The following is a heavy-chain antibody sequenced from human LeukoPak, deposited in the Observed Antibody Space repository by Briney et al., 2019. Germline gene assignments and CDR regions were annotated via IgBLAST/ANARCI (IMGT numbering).Heavy chain of an antibody. CDR3: TRETSSRYFDY. CDR2: MNPNSGRT. V-gene: IGHV1-8*01. Sequence: AASVKVSCKASGYTLTSYDINWVQQATGQGLEWMGWMNPNSGRTGYAQNFQGRITITRNTSISTAYMELSSLRSEDTAVYYCTRETSSRYFDYWGQGTLVTVSS. J-gene: IGHJ4*02. CDR1: GYTLTSYD.